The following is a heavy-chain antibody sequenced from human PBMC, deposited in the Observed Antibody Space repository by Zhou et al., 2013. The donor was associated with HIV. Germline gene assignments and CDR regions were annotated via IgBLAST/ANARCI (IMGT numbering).Heavy chain of an antibody. CDR1: GGSFSNYY. CDR2: INHSGSR. D-gene: IGHD6-19*01. V-gene: IGHV4-34*01. CDR3: ARQALSGWST. Sequence: QVQLQQWGAGLLKPAETLSLTCAVYGGSFSNYYWSWIRQPPGKGLEWIGEINHSGSRDYNPSLKSRVTISEDMSKSQFSLNLTSVTAADTAVYYCARQALSGWSTWGQGTLVIVSS. J-gene: IGHJ5*02.